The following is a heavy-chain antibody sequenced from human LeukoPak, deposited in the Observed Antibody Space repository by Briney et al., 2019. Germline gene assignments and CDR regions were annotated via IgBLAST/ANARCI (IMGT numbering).Heavy chain of an antibody. D-gene: IGHD3-22*01. Sequence: SVKVSCKASGGTFSSYAISWVRQAPGQGLEWMGGIIPIFGTANYAQKFQGRATITRDTSASTAYMELSSLRSEDTAVYYCARDDSSGYYQTHWGQGTLVTVSS. CDR2: IIPIFGTA. CDR3: ARDDSSGYYQTH. CDR1: GGTFSSYA. J-gene: IGHJ4*02. V-gene: IGHV1-69*05.